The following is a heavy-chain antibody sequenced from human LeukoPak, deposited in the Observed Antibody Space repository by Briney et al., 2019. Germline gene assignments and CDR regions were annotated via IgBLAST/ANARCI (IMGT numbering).Heavy chain of an antibody. D-gene: IGHD1-26*01. J-gene: IGHJ4*02. CDR3: AKGESGSFYDDYFEY. Sequence: GGSLRLSCAASGFTFDDYAMHWVRQAPGKGLEWVSGISWNSGTRGYADSVKGRFTISRDNAKNSLYLQMNSLRVEDMALYYCAKGESGSFYDDYFEYWGQGTLVTASS. CDR1: GFTFDDYA. V-gene: IGHV3-9*03. CDR2: ISWNSGTR.